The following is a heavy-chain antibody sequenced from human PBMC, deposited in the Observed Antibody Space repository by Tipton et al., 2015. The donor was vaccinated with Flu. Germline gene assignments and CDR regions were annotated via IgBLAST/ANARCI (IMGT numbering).Heavy chain of an antibody. CDR2: MYSTGVF. CDR3: VRGPGEATSEAFDV. Sequence: GLVKPSETLSLTCSVSGGSVYNYYWSWIRQPAGQGLEYIRRMYSTGVFNYSPSLQSRVTMSVDTSGNQFSLKITSVSAVDSATYYCVRGPGEATSEAFDVWGQGTVVSV. J-gene: IGHJ3*01. V-gene: IGHV4-4*07. CDR1: GGSVYNYY. D-gene: IGHD2-2*01.